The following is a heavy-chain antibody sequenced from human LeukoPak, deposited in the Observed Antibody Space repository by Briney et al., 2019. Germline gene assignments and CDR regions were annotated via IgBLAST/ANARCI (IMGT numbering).Heavy chain of an antibody. Sequence: GSSVKVSCKASGFTFTSSAMQWVRQARGQRLEWIGWIVVGSGNTNYAQKFQERVTITRDMSTSTAYMELSSLRSEDTAVYYCAAIQYYYDSRTHAFDIWGQGTMVTVSS. CDR2: IVVGSGNT. J-gene: IGHJ3*02. CDR3: AAIQYYYDSRTHAFDI. D-gene: IGHD3-22*01. V-gene: IGHV1-58*02. CDR1: GFTFTSSA.